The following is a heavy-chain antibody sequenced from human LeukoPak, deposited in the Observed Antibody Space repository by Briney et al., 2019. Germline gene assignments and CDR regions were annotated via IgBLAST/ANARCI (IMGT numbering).Heavy chain of an antibody. D-gene: IGHD3-22*01. J-gene: IGHJ3*02. CDR2: INHSGST. CDR3: ARDDGDSSGYYYVGAFDI. V-gene: IGHV4-34*01. CDR1: GGSFSGYY. Sequence: SETLSLTCAVYGGSFSGYYWSWIRQPPGKGLEWIGEINHSGSTNYNPSLKSRVTMSVDTSKNQFSLKLSSVTAADTAVYYCARDDGDSSGYYYVGAFDIWCQGTMVTVSS.